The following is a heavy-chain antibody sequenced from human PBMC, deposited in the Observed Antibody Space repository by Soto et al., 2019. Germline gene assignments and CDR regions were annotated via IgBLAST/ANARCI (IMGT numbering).Heavy chain of an antibody. J-gene: IGHJ3*02. Sequence: ASVKVSCKASGYTFTTYGLSWVRQAPGQGLEWMGWINPNSGGTNYAQKFQGWVTMTRDTSISTAYMELSRLRSDDTAVYYCARGDGYNSPDAFDIWGQGTMVTVSS. CDR3: ARGDGYNSPDAFDI. CDR2: INPNSGGT. D-gene: IGHD5-12*01. V-gene: IGHV1-2*04. CDR1: GYTFTTYG.